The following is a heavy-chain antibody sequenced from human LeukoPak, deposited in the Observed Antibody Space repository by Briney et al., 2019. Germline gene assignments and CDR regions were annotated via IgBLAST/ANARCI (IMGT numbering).Heavy chain of an antibody. J-gene: IGHJ5*02. D-gene: IGHD5-12*01. CDR3: AKDHGVDIVATYGVYGNWFDP. V-gene: IGHV3-30*18. CDR2: ISYDGSNK. Sequence: PGGSLRLSCAASGFTFSSYGMHWVRQAPGKGLEWVAVISYDGSNKYYADSVKGRFTISGGNSKNTLYLQMNSLRAEDTAVYYCAKDHGVDIVATYGVYGNWFDPWGQGTLVTVSS. CDR1: GFTFSSYG.